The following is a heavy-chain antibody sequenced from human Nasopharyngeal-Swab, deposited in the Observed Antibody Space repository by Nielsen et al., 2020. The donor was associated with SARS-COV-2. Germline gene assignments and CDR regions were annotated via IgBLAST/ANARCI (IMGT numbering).Heavy chain of an antibody. D-gene: IGHD3-10*01. J-gene: IGHJ6*02. Sequence: GESLKISCKVSGYSFTTYWIGWVRQMPGKGLEWMGIIYPGDSDTRYSPSFRGQVTISVDKSSSIAYLEWSSLKASDTATYYCARPIRTASGAVRYYYYYGMDVWGQGTTVTVSS. CDR2: IYPGDSDT. CDR1: GYSFTTYW. CDR3: ARPIRTASGAVRYYYYYGMDV. V-gene: IGHV5-51*01.